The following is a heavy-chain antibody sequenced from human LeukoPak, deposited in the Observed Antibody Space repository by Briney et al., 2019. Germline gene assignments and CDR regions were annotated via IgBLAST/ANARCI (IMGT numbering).Heavy chain of an antibody. J-gene: IGHJ4*02. D-gene: IGHD6-13*01. V-gene: IGHV3-30*02. Sequence: GGSLRLSCAASGFTFSYYGMHWVRQAPGKGLEWVAFIRYDKSKKFYGDSVKGRFTISRDNSKNSLYLQMNSLRGEDTAVYYCARVGTAEGTLEDYWGQGTLVTVSS. CDR2: IRYDKSKK. CDR3: ARVGTAEGTLEDY. CDR1: GFTFSYYG.